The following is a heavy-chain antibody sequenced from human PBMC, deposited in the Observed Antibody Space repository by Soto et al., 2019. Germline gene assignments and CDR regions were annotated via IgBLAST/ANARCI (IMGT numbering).Heavy chain of an antibody. V-gene: IGHV3-30-3*01. CDR2: ISYDGSNK. CDR3: ARDAIGDATNWFDP. CDR1: GFTFSSYA. Sequence: GGSLRLSCAASGFTFSSYAMHWVRQAPGKGLEWVAVISYDGSNKYYADSVKGRFTISRDNSKNTLYLQMNSLRAEDTAVYYCARDAIGDATNWFDPWGQGTLVTVSS. J-gene: IGHJ5*02.